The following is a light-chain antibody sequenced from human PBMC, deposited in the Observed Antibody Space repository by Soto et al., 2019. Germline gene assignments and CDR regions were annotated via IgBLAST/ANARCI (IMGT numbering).Light chain of an antibody. CDR1: QSISTN. J-gene: IGKJ4*01. CDR3: QESGSWRPGI. CDR2: SAS. Sequence: EMVMPPSPATLSVSAGDRATLSCRVSQSISTNLAWYQQTPGQTPRLLIYSASTRTTGIPARFSGSGSGTDFPLTIKSLEPADFAVYYFQESGSWRPGIVGAGTKVDIK. V-gene: IGKV3-15*01.